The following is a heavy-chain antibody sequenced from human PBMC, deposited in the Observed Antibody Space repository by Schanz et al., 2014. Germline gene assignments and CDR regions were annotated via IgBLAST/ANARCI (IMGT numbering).Heavy chain of an antibody. Sequence: QVQLVESGGGVVQPGRSLRLSCVTSGFTFSGYGMHWARQAPGNGLEWVAYISYDGRNNFQADSVRGRFTISRDNAKNSVFLQMNRLRAEDTAVYYCATEGPRGTRHPINYYYAMDNWGQGTKVTV. CDR2: ISYDGRNN. CDR1: GFTFSGYG. CDR3: ATEGPRGTRHPINYYYAMDN. D-gene: IGHD6-6*01. J-gene: IGHJ6*02. V-gene: IGHV3-30*03.